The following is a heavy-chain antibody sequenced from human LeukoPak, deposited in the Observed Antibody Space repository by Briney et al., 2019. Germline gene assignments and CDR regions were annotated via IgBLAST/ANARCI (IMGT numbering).Heavy chain of an antibody. V-gene: IGHV4-4*07. CDR2: VYASGTT. CDR1: SGSINPYY. CDR3: ARHSLYGD. Sequence: SETLSLTCTVSSGSINPYYWSWIRQPAGKGLEWIGRVYASGTTNYKPSLKSRVTMSVDTSNNQFSLKLTSVTAADTAVYYCARHSLYGDWGQGTLVTVSS. J-gene: IGHJ4*02. D-gene: IGHD4-17*01.